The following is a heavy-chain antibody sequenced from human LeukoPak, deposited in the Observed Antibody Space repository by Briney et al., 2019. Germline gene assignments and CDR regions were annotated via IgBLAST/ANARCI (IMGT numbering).Heavy chain of an antibody. CDR3: ARDYDLFYFDY. Sequence: EASVKVSCKASGYTFTNYGISWVRQAPGQGLEWMGWISAYNGNTNYAQKLQGRVTMTTDTSTSTAYMELRSLRSDDTAVYYCARDYDLFYFDYWGQGTLVTVSA. D-gene: IGHD3-16*01. V-gene: IGHV1-18*01. CDR1: GYTFTNYG. CDR2: ISAYNGNT. J-gene: IGHJ4*02.